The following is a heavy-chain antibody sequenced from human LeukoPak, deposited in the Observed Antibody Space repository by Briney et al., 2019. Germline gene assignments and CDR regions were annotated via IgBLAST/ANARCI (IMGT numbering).Heavy chain of an antibody. CDR2: IWYDGSNK. D-gene: IGHD3-22*01. Sequence: GGSLRLSCAASGFTFSSYGMHWVRQAPGKGLEWVAVIWYDGSNKYYADSVKGRFTISRDNSKNTLYLQMNSLRAEDTAVYYCARDEGIVVDDYYFDYWGQGTLVTVSS. CDR3: ARDEGIVVDDYYFDY. V-gene: IGHV3-33*01. J-gene: IGHJ4*02. CDR1: GFTFSSYG.